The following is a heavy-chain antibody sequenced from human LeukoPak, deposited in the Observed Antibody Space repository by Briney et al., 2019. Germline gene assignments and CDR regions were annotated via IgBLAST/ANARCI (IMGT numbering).Heavy chain of an antibody. CDR2: ISSSSSYI. CDR1: GFTFSSYS. CDR3: ARAVNPPAYFVFMDV. Sequence: GGSLRPSCAASGFTFSSYSMTWVRQAPGKGLEWVSSISSSSSYIYYADSVKGRFTISRDNAKNSLYLQMNSLRAEDTAVYYCARAVNPPAYFVFMDVWGKGTTVTVSS. V-gene: IGHV3-21*01. J-gene: IGHJ6*04. D-gene: IGHD2/OR15-2a*01.